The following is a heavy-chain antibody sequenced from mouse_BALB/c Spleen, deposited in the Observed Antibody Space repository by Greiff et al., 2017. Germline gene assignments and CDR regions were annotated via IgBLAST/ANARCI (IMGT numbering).Heavy chain of an antibody. Sequence: EVNVVESGGDLVKPGGSLKLSCAASGFTFSSYGMSWVRQTPDKRLEWVATISSGGSYTYYPDSVKGRFTISRDNAKNTLYLQMSSLKSEDTAMYYCAREETFYFDYWGQGTTLTVSS. CDR1: GFTFSSYG. J-gene: IGHJ2*01. V-gene: IGHV5-6*01. CDR3: AREETFYFDY. CDR2: ISSGGSYT.